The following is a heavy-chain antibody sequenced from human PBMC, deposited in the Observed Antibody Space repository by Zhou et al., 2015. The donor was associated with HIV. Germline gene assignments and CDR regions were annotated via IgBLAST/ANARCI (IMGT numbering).Heavy chain of an antibody. CDR1: GVTFDNYA. Sequence: QVQLVQSGAGVKKPGSSVKVSCKTSGVTFDNYAISWLRQAPGQGLEWMGGIIPIFGTANYAQKFQGRVTITADESTSTAYMELSSLRSEDTAVYYCARAGIETGGSYTPLGYFQHWGQGTLVTVSS. CDR2: IIPIFGTA. CDR3: ARAGIETGGSYTPLGYFQH. V-gene: IGHV1-69*12. D-gene: IGHD1-26*01. J-gene: IGHJ1*01.